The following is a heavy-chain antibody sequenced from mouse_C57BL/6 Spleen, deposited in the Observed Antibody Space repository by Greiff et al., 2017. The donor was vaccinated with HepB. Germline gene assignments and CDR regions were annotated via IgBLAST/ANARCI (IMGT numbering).Heavy chain of an antibody. V-gene: IGHV1-82*01. CDR1: GYAFSSSW. CDR3: ARNAYGSSYDY. Sequence: QVQLKQSGPELVKPGASVKISCKASGYAFSSSWMNWVKQRPGKGLEWIGRIYPGDGDTNYNGKFKGKATLTADKSSSTAYMQLSSLTSEDSAVYFCARNAYGSSYDYWGQGTTLTVSS. J-gene: IGHJ2*01. CDR2: IYPGDGDT. D-gene: IGHD1-1*01.